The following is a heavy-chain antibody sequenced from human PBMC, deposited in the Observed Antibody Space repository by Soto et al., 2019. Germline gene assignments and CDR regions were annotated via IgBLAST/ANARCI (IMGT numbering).Heavy chain of an antibody. V-gene: IGHV3-7*03. CDR3: VKDGGYCSSATCYSPRNHYFDA. J-gene: IGHJ5*02. Sequence: AVGSLRLSCAASGFDFSVYWMSWVRQAPGKGPEWVANIKFDGSEKQYVDSVKGRFTISRDNARNSVFLQMNSLRAGDTAVYYCVKDGGYCSSATCYSPRNHYFDAWGQGTLVTVSS. CDR2: IKFDGSEK. D-gene: IGHD2-2*01. CDR1: GFDFSVYW.